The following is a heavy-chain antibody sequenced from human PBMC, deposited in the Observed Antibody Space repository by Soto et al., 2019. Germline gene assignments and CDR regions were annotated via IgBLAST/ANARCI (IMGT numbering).Heavy chain of an antibody. CDR3: AMRLGYCSSSSCSPFHY. D-gene: IGHD2-15*01. V-gene: IGHV1-18*01. CDR1: GYTFTSYG. J-gene: IGHJ4*02. CDR2: ISAYNGNT. Sequence: ASVKVSCKASGYTFTSYGISWVRQAPGQGLEWMGWISAYNGNTDHAQKFQGRVTMTTDTSASTAYMELRSLRSDDTAVYFCAMRLGYCSSSSCSPFHYWGQGTQVTVSS.